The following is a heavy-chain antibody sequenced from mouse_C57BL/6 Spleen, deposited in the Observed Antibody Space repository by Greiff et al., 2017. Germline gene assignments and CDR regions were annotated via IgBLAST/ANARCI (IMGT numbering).Heavy chain of an antibody. V-gene: IGHV10-3*01. Sequence: EVQLVESGGGLVQPKGSLKLSCAASGFTFNTYAMHWVRQAPGKGLEWVARIRSKSSNYATYYAYSVKDRFTISRDDSQSMLYLQMNNLKTEDTAMYYCVRESWDENYYAMDYWGQGTSVTVSS. CDR1: GFTFNTYA. CDR3: VRESWDENYYAMDY. J-gene: IGHJ4*01. CDR2: IRSKSSNYAT. D-gene: IGHD4-1*01.